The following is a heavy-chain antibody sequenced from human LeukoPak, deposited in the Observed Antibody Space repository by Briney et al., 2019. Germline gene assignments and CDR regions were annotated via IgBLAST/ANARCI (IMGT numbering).Heavy chain of an antibody. CDR3: ASNLMGQRLDY. D-gene: IGHD2-8*01. CDR1: GFTFSSYS. Sequence: GGSLRLSCAASGFTFSSYSMNWVRQAPGKGLEWVSSISSSSSYIYYADSVKGRFTISRDNAKNSLYLQMNSLRAEDTAVYYCASNLMGQRLDYWGQGTLVTVSS. CDR2: ISSSSSYI. J-gene: IGHJ4*02. V-gene: IGHV3-21*01.